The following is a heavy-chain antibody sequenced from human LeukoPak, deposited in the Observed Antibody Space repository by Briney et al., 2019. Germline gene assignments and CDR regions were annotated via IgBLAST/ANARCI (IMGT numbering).Heavy chain of an antibody. J-gene: IGHJ4*02. D-gene: IGHD1-26*01. CDR2: IYPGDSDT. Sequence: PGESLKISCKGSGYSFSSYWIVWVRQMPGKGLEWMGVIYPGDSDTRYSPSFQGQVTISADKSISTAYLQWSSLKASDTAMYYCARQRSGSYFPDLYDYWGQGTLATVSS. CDR1: GYSFSSYW. V-gene: IGHV5-51*01. CDR3: ARQRSGSYFPDLYDY.